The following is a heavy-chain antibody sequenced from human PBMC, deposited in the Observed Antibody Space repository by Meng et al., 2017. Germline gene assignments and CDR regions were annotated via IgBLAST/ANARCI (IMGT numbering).Heavy chain of an antibody. V-gene: IGHV3-30*07. CDR1: GFTMMSCS. CDR3: AKADLRGYMLRFDY. CDR2: ISYVGTDK. Sequence: QVSVGGSGAVQWQPWWFRLLACAVAGFTMMSCSLAWFRHAHGKGQGWVAVISYVGTDKYYADSVKGRFTISRDNSKNPLYLQMNSLRAEDTAVYYCAKADLRGYMLRFDYWGQGTLVTVSS. D-gene: IGHD3-16*01. J-gene: IGHJ4*02.